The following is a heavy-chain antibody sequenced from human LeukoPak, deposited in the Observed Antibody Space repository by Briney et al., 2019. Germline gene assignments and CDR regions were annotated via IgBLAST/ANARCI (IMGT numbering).Heavy chain of an antibody. V-gene: IGHV3-23*01. D-gene: IGHD4-11*01. CDR3: AKGIRFPVTQNSFDS. CDR2: ISGSGGST. Sequence: GGSLRLSCAASGFTFSSYAMSWVRQAPGKGLGWVSVISGSGGSTNYADSVKGRFTISRDNSKNTLYLQMNSLRAEDTAVYYCAKGIRFPVTQNSFDSWGQGTLVTVSS. J-gene: IGHJ4*02. CDR1: GFTFSSYA.